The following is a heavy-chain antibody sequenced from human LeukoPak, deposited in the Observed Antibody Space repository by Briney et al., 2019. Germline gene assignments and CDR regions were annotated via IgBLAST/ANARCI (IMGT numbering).Heavy chain of an antibody. Sequence: GGSLRLSCAASGFTFSNYEMNWVRQVPGKGLEWVAYIVDSGNNKQYADSVRGRFTISRDNAKNSVYLQMNSLRAEDTAVYYCAELGITMIGGVWGKGTTVTISS. CDR3: AELGITMIGGV. J-gene: IGHJ6*04. CDR1: GFTFSNYE. D-gene: IGHD3-10*02. CDR2: IVDSGNNK. V-gene: IGHV3-48*03.